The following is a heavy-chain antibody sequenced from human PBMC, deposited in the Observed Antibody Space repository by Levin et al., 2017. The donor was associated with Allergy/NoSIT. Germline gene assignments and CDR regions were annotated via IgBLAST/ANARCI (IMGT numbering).Heavy chain of an antibody. CDR3: AKDIAPRQWLVLVPYFDY. V-gene: IGHV3-9*01. Sequence: GGSLRLSCAASGFTFDDYAMHWVRQAPGKGLEWVSGISWNSGSIGYADSVKGRFTISRDNAKNSLYLQMNSLRAEDTALYYCAKDIAPRQWLVLVPYFDYWGQGTLVTVSS. CDR2: ISWNSGSI. CDR1: GFTFDDYA. J-gene: IGHJ4*02. D-gene: IGHD6-19*01.